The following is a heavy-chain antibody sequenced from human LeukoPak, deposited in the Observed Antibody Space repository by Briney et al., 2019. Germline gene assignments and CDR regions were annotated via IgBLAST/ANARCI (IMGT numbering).Heavy chain of an antibody. D-gene: IGHD3-10*01. V-gene: IGHV1-69*13. CDR3: ARDITMVRRVYFDY. Sequence: SVMVSCKASGYTFNKHGITWVRQAPGQGLEWMGGIIPIFGTANYAQKFQGRVTITADESTATVYMELSSLRSEDTAVYYCARDITMVRRVYFDYWGQGTLVTVSS. J-gene: IGHJ4*02. CDR2: IIPIFGTA. CDR1: GYTFNKHG.